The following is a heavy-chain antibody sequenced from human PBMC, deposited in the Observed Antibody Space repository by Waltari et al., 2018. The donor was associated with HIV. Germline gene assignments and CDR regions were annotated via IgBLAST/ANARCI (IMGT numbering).Heavy chain of an antibody. D-gene: IGHD3-22*01. CDR2: IYPFDSDT. CDR3: ARLFYYDTTGYINNAFDI. V-gene: IGHV5-51*03. Sequence: EVQLVQSGAEVRKSGESLKISCNASGYTFTNYWIAWVRQMSGEGLEWMGIIYPFDSDTRYNPSFEGQITISADKSLATAYLEWSNLNASDAAIYYCARLFYYDTTGYINNAFDIWGQGTVVTVS. J-gene: IGHJ3*02. CDR1: GYTFTNYW.